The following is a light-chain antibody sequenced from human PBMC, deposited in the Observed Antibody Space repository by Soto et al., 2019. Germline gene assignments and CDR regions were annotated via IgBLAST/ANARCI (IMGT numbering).Light chain of an antibody. Sequence: QSVLTQPPSVSGAPGQRVTISCTGSSSNIGAGYDVHWYQQLPGTAPKLLIYDNSNRPSVVPDRFSGSKSGTSASLAITGLQAEDEADYYCQSYDSSLSVVFGGGTKVTVL. V-gene: IGLV1-40*01. CDR1: SSNIGAGYD. CDR2: DNS. J-gene: IGLJ2*01. CDR3: QSYDSSLSVV.